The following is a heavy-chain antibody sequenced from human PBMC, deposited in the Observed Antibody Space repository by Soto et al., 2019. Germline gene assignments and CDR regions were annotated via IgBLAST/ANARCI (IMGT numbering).Heavy chain of an antibody. CDR1: GFTFSSYG. J-gene: IGHJ6*02. D-gene: IGHD3-10*01. Sequence: QVQLVESGGGVVQPGRSLRLSCAASGFTFSSYGMHWVRQAPGKGLEWVAVIWYDGTNKYYADSVKGRFTISRDNSKNTLYLQMNGLRAEDTAVYYCARDRGGGYYYDMDVWGQGTTVTVSS. CDR3: ARDRGGGYYYDMDV. V-gene: IGHV3-33*01. CDR2: IWYDGTNK.